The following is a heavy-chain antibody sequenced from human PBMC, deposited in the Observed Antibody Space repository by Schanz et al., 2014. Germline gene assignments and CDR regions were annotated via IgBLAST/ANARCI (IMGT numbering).Heavy chain of an antibody. CDR1: GGTFSSYT. CDR3: AGTYCSSTSCYTGYYYMDV. J-gene: IGHJ6*03. D-gene: IGHD2-2*02. Sequence: GPGVKKLGSSVKVSCKASGGTFSSYTISWVRQAPGQGLEWMGRIIPILGIANYAQNFQGRVTITADKSTSTAYMELTSLRSEDTAVYYCAGTYCSSTSCYTGYYYMDVWGKGTTXTVSS. CDR2: IIPILGIA. V-gene: IGHV1-69*02.